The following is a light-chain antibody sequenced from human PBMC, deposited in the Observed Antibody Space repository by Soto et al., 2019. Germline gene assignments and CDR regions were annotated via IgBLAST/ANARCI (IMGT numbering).Light chain of an antibody. J-gene: IGKJ5*01. CDR2: KVS. Sequence: DVVLTQSPLSLPVTPGQPASISCRSSQSLVHSSGNTYLNWFLQRPGQSPRRLIYKVSTRDSGVPDRFSGSGSDTDSTLNISRVEAEDVGIYYCMQTTHWPYTFGQGTRLEIK. V-gene: IGKV2-30*02. CDR1: QSLVHSSGNTY. CDR3: MQTTHWPYT.